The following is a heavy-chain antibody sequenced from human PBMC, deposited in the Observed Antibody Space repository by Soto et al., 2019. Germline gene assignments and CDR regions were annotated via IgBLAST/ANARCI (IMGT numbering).Heavy chain of an antibody. V-gene: IGHV2-5*02. Sequence: QITLKESGPPLVRPTQTLTLTCAFSGFSLSTSGVGVGWIRQPPGKALEWLAVIYWDDSKHYSPSLRSRLTITKATSKNQVVLTMTNMDPMDTGTYYCAHEGPEDWPLDYWGQGTLVTVSS. J-gene: IGHJ4*02. CDR2: IYWDDSK. CDR3: AHEGPEDWPLDY. D-gene: IGHD3-9*01. CDR1: GFSLSTSGVG.